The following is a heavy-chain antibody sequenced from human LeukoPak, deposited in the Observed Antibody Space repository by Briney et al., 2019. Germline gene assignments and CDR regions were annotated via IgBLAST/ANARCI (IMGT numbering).Heavy chain of an antibody. D-gene: IGHD6-6*01. CDR1: GYTFTGYY. J-gene: IGHJ5*02. V-gene: IGHV1-2*02. Sequence: ASVEVSCKASGYTFTGYYMHWVRQAPGQGLEWMGWINPNSGGTNYAQKFQGRVTMTRDTSISTAYMELSRLRSDDTAVYYCARVRPNWQLVGWFDPWGQGTLVTVSS. CDR2: INPNSGGT. CDR3: ARVRPNWQLVGWFDP.